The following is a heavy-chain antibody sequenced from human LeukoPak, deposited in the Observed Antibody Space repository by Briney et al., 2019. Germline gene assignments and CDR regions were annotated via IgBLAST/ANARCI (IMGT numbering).Heavy chain of an antibody. CDR3: ARDPKSYGTIDY. CDR2: INPNSGGT. J-gene: IGHJ4*02. CDR1: GYTFTGYY. Sequence: ASVKVSCKASGYTFTGYYMHWVRQAPGQGLEWMGWINPNSGGTNYAQKFQGRVTMTRDTSISTAYMELSRLRSDDTAVYYCARDPKSYGTIDYWGQGTLVTVSS. V-gene: IGHV1-2*02. D-gene: IGHD1-26*01.